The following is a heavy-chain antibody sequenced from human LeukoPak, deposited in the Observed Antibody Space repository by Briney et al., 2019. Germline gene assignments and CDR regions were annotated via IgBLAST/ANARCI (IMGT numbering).Heavy chain of an antibody. J-gene: IGHJ4*02. CDR3: ARDPGITMVRGVIT. D-gene: IGHD3-10*01. V-gene: IGHV1-69*05. CDR1: GGTFSSYA. Sequence: SVKVSCKASGGTFSSYAVSWVRQAPGQGLEWMGRIIPIFGTANYAQKFQGRVTITTDESTSTAYMELSSLRSEDTAVYYCARDPGITMVRGVITWGQGTLVTVSS. CDR2: IIPIFGTA.